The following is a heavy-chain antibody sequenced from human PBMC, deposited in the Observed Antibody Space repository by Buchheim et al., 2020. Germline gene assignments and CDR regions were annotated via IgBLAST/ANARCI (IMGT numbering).Heavy chain of an antibody. CDR1: GGSFSGYY. D-gene: IGHD3-10*01. CDR2: INHSGST. J-gene: IGHJ4*02. Sequence: QVQLRQWGAGLLKPSETLSLTCAVYGGSFSGYYWSWIRQPPGKGLEWIGEINHSGSTNYNPSLKSRVTISVDTSKNQFSLKLSSVTAADTAVYYCARLSKPTITMVRGAYFDYWGQGTL. V-gene: IGHV4-34*01. CDR3: ARLSKPTITMVRGAYFDY.